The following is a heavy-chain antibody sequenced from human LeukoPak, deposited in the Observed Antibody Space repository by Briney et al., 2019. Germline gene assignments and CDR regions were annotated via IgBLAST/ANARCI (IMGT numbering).Heavy chain of an antibody. V-gene: IGHV3-30*03. CDR2: ISYDGSNK. CDR1: GFTFSSYG. Sequence: GGSLRLSCAASGFTFSSYGMHWVRQAPGKGLEWVAVISYDGSNKYYADSVKGRFTISRDNSKSTLYLQMNSLRAEDTAVYYCASRDNWNQGDYWGQGTLVTVSS. CDR3: ASRDNWNQGDY. D-gene: IGHD1-20*01. J-gene: IGHJ4*02.